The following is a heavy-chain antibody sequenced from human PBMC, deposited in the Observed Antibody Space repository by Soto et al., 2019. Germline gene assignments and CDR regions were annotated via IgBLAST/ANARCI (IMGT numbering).Heavy chain of an antibody. D-gene: IGHD3-22*01. CDR1: GFTFSSYA. CDR3: AKALYYYDSSGYSYISGFDY. Sequence: GGSLRLSCAASGFTFSSYAMSWVRQAPGKGLEWVSAISGSGGSTYYADSVKGRFTISRDNSKNTLYLQMNSLRAEDTAVYYCAKALYYYDSSGYSYISGFDYWGQGTLVTVSS. J-gene: IGHJ4*02. CDR2: ISGSGGST. V-gene: IGHV3-23*01.